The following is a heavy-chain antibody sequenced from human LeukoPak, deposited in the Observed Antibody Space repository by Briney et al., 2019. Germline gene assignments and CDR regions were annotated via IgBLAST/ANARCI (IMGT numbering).Heavy chain of an antibody. Sequence: PGGSLRLSCAASGFTLSSYPMHWVRQAPGKGLEWVSAISGSGGSTYYADSVKGRFTISRDNSKNTLYLQMNSLRAEDTAVYYCAKHPASDSSYLDYWGQGTLVTVSS. V-gene: IGHV3-23*01. J-gene: IGHJ4*02. CDR1: GFTLSSYP. CDR3: AKHPASDSSYLDY. D-gene: IGHD6-6*01. CDR2: ISGSGGST.